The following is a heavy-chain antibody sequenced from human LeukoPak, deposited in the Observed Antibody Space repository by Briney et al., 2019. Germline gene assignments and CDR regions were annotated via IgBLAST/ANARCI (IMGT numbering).Heavy chain of an antibody. CDR3: ARGIMIFGVVTHYYYYGMDV. CDR2: MDPNSGNT. V-gene: IGHV1-8*01. D-gene: IGHD3-3*01. Sequence: EASVKVSCKASGYTFTSYDINWVRQATGQGLEWMGWMDPNSGNTGYAQKFQGRVTMTRNTSISTAYMELSSLRSEDTAVYYCARGIMIFGVVTHYYYYGMDVWGQGTTVTVSS. CDR1: GYTFTSYD. J-gene: IGHJ6*02.